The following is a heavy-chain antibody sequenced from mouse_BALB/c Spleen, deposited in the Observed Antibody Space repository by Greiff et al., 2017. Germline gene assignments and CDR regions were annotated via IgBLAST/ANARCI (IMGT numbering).Heavy chain of an antibody. CDR1: GFTFSSYA. V-gene: IGHV5-9-4*01. D-gene: IGHD3-1*01. Sequence: EVKLVESGGGLVKPGGSLKLSCAASGFTFSSYAMSWVRQSPEKRLEWVAEISSGGSYTYYPDTVTGRFTISRDNAKNTLYLEMSSLRSEDTAMYYCASDSSGYSFAYWGQGTLVTVSA. J-gene: IGHJ3*01. CDR3: ASDSSGYSFAY. CDR2: ISSGGSYT.